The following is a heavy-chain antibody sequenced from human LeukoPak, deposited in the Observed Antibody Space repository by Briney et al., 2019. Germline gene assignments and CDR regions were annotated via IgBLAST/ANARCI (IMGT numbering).Heavy chain of an antibody. Sequence: GGSLRLSCAASGFTFRSYVMSWVRLAPGKGLEWVSGINTDGAWTYYADSVKGRFTISRDNSKNTLYLQMNSLRAEDTAVYYCARDNPYCSSTSCFSYGMDVWGQGTTVTVSS. CDR1: GFTFRSYV. CDR3: ARDNPYCSSTSCFSYGMDV. V-gene: IGHV3-23*01. J-gene: IGHJ6*02. D-gene: IGHD2-2*01. CDR2: INTDGAWT.